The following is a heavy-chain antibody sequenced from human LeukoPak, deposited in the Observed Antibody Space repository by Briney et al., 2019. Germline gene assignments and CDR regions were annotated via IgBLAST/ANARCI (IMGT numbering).Heavy chain of an antibody. CDR3: AKAAHYYGSGSSLPY. D-gene: IGHD3-10*01. Sequence: GSLRPSCAASGFTFSSYAMSWVRQAPGKGLEWVSAISGSGGSTYYADSVKGRFTISRDNSKNTLYLQMNSLRAEDTAVYYCAKAAHYYGSGSSLPYWGQGTLVTVSS. J-gene: IGHJ4*02. CDR2: ISGSGGST. CDR1: GFTFSSYA. V-gene: IGHV3-23*01.